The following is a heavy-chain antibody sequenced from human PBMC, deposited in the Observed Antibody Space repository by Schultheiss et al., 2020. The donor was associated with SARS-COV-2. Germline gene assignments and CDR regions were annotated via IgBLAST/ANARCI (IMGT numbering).Heavy chain of an antibody. CDR2: INPNGGGT. D-gene: IGHD3-10*02. V-gene: IGHV1-2*06. Sequence: GGSLRLSCKASGYTFTGYYMHWVRQAPGQGLEWMGRINPNGGGTNYAQKLQGRVTMTTDTSTSTAYMELRSLRSEDTAVYYCARGGLTHSDVWGAYIPDYALDVWGQGTTVTVSS. CDR1: GYTFTGYY. CDR3: ARGGLTHSDVWGAYIPDYALDV. J-gene: IGHJ6*02.